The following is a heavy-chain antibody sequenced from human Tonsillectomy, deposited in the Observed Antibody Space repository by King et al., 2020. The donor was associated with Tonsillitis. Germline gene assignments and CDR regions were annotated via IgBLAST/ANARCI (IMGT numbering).Heavy chain of an antibody. V-gene: IGHV4-30-2*01. Sequence: LQLQESGSGLVKPSQTLSLTCAVSGGSISSGGYSWTWIRQPPGKGLEWIGYIYHSGSTYYNPSLKSRVTISVDRSKNQFSLKLSSVTAADTAVYYCAREGHDTSGPNAFDIWGQGTVVTVSS. CDR3: AREGHDTSGPNAFDI. CDR2: IYHSGST. J-gene: IGHJ3*02. CDR1: GGSISSGGYS. D-gene: IGHD3-22*01.